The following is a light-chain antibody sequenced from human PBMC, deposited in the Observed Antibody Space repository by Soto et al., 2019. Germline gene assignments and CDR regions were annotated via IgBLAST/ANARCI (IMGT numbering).Light chain of an antibody. CDR3: QQYNSYPST. V-gene: IGKV1-5*01. Sequence: DIQMTQSPSTLSAYVGDTVTITCRASQSISSWLAWYQQKPGKAPKLLIYDASSLESGVPSRFSGSGSGTEFTLTISSLQPDDFATYTCQQYNSYPSTCVQGTKLDIK. J-gene: IGKJ2*01. CDR1: QSISSW. CDR2: DAS.